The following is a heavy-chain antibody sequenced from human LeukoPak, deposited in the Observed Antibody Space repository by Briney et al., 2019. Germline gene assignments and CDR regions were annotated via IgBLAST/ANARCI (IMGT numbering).Heavy chain of an antibody. CDR3: ARDDSSGLEFDY. V-gene: IGHV3-33*01. Sequence: GRSLRLSCAASGFTFSSYGMHWVRQAPGKGLEWVAVIWYDGSNKYYADSVKGRFTISRDNSKNTLYLQMNSLRAEDTAVYYCARDDSSGLEFDYWGQGTLVTVSS. CDR1: GFTFSSYG. J-gene: IGHJ4*02. CDR2: IWYDGSNK. D-gene: IGHD3-22*01.